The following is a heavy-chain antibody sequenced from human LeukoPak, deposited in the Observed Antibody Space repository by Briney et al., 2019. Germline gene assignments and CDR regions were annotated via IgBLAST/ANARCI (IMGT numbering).Heavy chain of an antibody. CDR2: IYYSGST. CDR1: GGSISSHY. J-gene: IGHJ6*03. D-gene: IGHD3-9*01. CDR3: ARGRGTPIHYDILTGYLRADYYYYYYMDV. V-gene: IGHV4-59*11. Sequence: PSETLSLTCTVSGGSISSHYWSWIRQPPGEGLEWIGYIYYSGSTNYNPSLKSRVTISVDTSKNQFSLKLSSVTAADTAVYYCARGRGTPIHYDILTGYLRADYYYYYYMDVWGKGTTVTVSS.